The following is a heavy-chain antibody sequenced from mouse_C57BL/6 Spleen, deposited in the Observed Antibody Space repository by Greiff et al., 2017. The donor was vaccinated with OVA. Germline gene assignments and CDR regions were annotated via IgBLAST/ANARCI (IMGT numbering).Heavy chain of an antibody. CDR1: GYTFTSYW. D-gene: IGHD4-1*01. CDR2: IYPSDSET. CDR3: AAKLGAFDY. J-gene: IGHJ2*01. V-gene: IGHV1-61*01. Sequence: QVQLKQPGAELVRPGSSVKLSCKASGYTFTSYWMDWVKQRPGQGLEWIGNIYPSDSETPYNQKFKDKATLTVDKSSSTAYMQLSSLTSEDSAVYYCAAKLGAFDYWGQGTTLTVSS.